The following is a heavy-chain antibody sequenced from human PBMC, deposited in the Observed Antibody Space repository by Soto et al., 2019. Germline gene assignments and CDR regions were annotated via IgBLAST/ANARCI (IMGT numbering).Heavy chain of an antibody. V-gene: IGHV3-30*18. CDR2: ISYDGSNK. Sequence: QVQLVESGGGVVQPGRSLRLSCAASGFTFSSYGMHWVRQAPGKGLEWVAVISYDGSNKYYADSVKGRFTISRDNSKNTLYLQMNSLRAEYTAVSYCAKDLLGPGRAYGMDVWGQGTTVTVSS. D-gene: IGHD7-27*01. CDR1: GFTFSSYG. J-gene: IGHJ6*02. CDR3: AKDLLGPGRAYGMDV.